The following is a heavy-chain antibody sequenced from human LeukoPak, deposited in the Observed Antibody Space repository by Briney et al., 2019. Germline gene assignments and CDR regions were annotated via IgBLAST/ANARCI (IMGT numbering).Heavy chain of an antibody. Sequence: SGTLSLTCAVSGGSISSSNWWSWVRQPPGKGLEWIGEIYHSGSTNYNPSLKSRVTISVDKSRNQFSLKLRSVTAADTAVYYCARDQRGGGKIYYYMDVWGKGTTVTVSS. CDR1: GGSISSSNW. D-gene: IGHD4-23*01. CDR3: ARDQRGGGKIYYYMDV. V-gene: IGHV4-4*02. J-gene: IGHJ6*03. CDR2: IYHSGST.